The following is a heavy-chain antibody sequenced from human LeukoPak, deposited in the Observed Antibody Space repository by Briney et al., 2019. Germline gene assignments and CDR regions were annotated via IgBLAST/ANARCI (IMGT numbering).Heavy chain of an antibody. Sequence: GASVTVSCKASGYTFTSYAMNWVRQAPGQGLEWMGWINTNTGNPTYAQGFTGRFVFSLDTSVSTAYLQISSLKAEDTGVYYCARDLRAALNWFDPWGQGTLVTVSS. V-gene: IGHV7-4-1*02. CDR1: GYTFTSYA. CDR2: INTNTGNP. CDR3: ARDLRAALNWFDP. D-gene: IGHD2-2*01. J-gene: IGHJ5*02.